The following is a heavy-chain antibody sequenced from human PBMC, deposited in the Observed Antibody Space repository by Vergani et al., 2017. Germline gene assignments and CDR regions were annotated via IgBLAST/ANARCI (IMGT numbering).Heavy chain of an antibody. V-gene: IGHV5-51*01. CDR3: ARHATYTDS. CDR1: EYSFGNYW. CDR2: IYPADSDT. J-gene: IGHJ4*02. Sequence: EVELVQSGPEMRKPGESLKISCKGSEYSFGNYWIGWVRQMPGKGLEWMGIIYPADSDTRYSPSFQGQVTMSADKSISTAFLQWASLKASDTALYYCARHATYTDSWGQGTLVTVSS.